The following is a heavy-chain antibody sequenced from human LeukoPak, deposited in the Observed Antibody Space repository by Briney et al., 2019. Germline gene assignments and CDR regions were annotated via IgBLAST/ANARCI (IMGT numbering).Heavy chain of an antibody. CDR1: GGSVSSGSYY. Sequence: SETLSLTCPVSGGSVSSGSYYWSWIRQPPGKGLEWIGYIYYSGSTNYNPSLKSRVTISVDTSKNQFSLKLSSVTAADTAVYYCARDRLDYYDSSGYYPYNWFDPWGQGTLVTVSS. V-gene: IGHV4-61*01. J-gene: IGHJ5*02. CDR3: ARDRLDYYDSSGYYPYNWFDP. CDR2: IYYSGST. D-gene: IGHD3-22*01.